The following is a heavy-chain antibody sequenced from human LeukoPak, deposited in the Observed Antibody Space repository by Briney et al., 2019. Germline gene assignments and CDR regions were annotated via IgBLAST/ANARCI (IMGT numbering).Heavy chain of an antibody. V-gene: IGHV3-23*01. J-gene: IGHJ4*02. CDR1: GVTFSSYA. D-gene: IGHD2-2*01. CDR2: ISGSGGST. Sequence: GGSLRLSCAASGVTFSSYAMSWVRRAPGKGLEWVSAISGSGGSTYYADSVKGRFTISRDNSKNTLYLQMNSLRAEDTAVYYCAKKGYCSSTSCPKAGSAFYYFDYWGQGTLVTVSS. CDR3: AKKGYCSSTSCPKAGSAFYYFDY.